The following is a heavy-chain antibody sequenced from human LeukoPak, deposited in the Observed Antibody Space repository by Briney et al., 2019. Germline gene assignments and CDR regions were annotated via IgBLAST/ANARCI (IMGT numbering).Heavy chain of an antibody. Sequence: PGGSLRLSCAASGFTFSDSWMSWFRQAPGKGLEWVANMNQDGSEKDYVDSVKGRFTISRDNARNSLYLQMGSLRAEDTAVYYCATYTHWVAGDVWGQGTTVTVSS. V-gene: IGHV3-7*01. J-gene: IGHJ6*02. CDR1: GFTFSDSW. CDR3: ATYTHWVAGDV. D-gene: IGHD3-16*01. CDR2: MNQDGSEK.